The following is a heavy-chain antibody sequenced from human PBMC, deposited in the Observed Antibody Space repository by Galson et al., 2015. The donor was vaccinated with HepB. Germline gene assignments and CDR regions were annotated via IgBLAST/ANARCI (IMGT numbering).Heavy chain of an antibody. D-gene: IGHD7-27*01. CDR2: IIPIMGTP. Sequence: SVKVSCKASGGNFNTYGVSWVRQAPRQGLEWMGGIIPIMGTPKYAQKFQGRVTITADGLTTTAYMELRSLRSEDTAVYYCARDVIVGSCSYTACLWGNAMNVWGQGTTVTVSS. J-gene: IGHJ6*02. CDR3: ARDVIVGSCSYTACLWGNAMNV. CDR1: GGNFNTYG. V-gene: IGHV1-69*13.